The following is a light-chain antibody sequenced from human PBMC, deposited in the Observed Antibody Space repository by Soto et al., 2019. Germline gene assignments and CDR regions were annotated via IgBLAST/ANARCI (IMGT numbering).Light chain of an antibody. V-gene: IGKV3-15*01. J-gene: IGKJ5*01. CDR3: QQYKNWPLIT. CDR2: DAS. Sequence: EIVMTQSPATLSLSPGERATLSCRASQSVSSKLAWYQQKPGQAPRLLISDASTRATGLPARFSGSGSGTEFTLTVSSLQSEDFAVYYCQQYKNWPLITFGQGTRLENK. CDR1: QSVSSK.